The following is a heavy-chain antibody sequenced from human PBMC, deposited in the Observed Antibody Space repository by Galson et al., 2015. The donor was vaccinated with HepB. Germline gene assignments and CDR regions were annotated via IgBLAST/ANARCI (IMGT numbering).Heavy chain of an antibody. CDR3: AKGPLLRFLEWQGAFDI. CDR2: ISYDGSNK. J-gene: IGHJ3*02. Sequence: SLRLSCAASGFTYSSYGMHWVRQAPGKGLEWVAVISYDGSNKYYADSVKGRFTISRDNSKNTLYLQMNSLRAEDTAVYYCAKGPLLRFLEWQGAFDIWGQGTMVTVSS. D-gene: IGHD3-3*01. V-gene: IGHV3-30*18. CDR1: GFTYSSYG.